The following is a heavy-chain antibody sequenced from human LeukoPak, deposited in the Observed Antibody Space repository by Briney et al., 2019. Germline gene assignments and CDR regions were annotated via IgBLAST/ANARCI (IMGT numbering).Heavy chain of an antibody. Sequence: GGSLRLSCAASGFTFSSYAMSWVRQAPGKGLEWVSTISGSGGSTYYADSVKGRSTISRDNSKNTLYLQMNSLRAEDTAVYYCAKDKIAYCGGDCHSHFDYWGQGTLVTVSS. V-gene: IGHV3-23*01. J-gene: IGHJ4*02. CDR2: ISGSGGST. CDR3: AKDKIAYCGGDCHSHFDY. CDR1: GFTFSSYA. D-gene: IGHD2-21*01.